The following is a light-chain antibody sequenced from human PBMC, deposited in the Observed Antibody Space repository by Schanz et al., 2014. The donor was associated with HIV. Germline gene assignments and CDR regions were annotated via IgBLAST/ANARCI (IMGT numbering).Light chain of an antibody. CDR1: SSDIGNYNL. V-gene: IGLV2-23*02. J-gene: IGLJ3*02. Sequence: QSALTQPASVSGSSGQSITISCTGSSSDIGNYNLVSWFQQYPGSAPKILIFEVRKRPSGVSSRFSGSKSGNTASLTISGLQPEDEADYYCCTYAGTITHWLFGGGTKLTVL. CDR2: EVR. CDR3: CTYAGTITHWL.